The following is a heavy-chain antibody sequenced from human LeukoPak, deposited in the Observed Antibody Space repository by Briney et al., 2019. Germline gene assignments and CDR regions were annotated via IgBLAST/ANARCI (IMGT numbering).Heavy chain of an antibody. J-gene: IGHJ5*02. D-gene: IGHD3-3*01. Sequence: SETLSLTCSVLGGSISSSNYYWGWIRQPPGKGLEWIVSIYYSGNTYYNPSLKRRVTISVATSKNHFSLNLNSVTAADTAMYYCARHAYYDFVTGLFDPWGQGTLVTVSS. V-gene: IGHV4-39*01. CDR2: IYYSGNT. CDR3: ARHAYYDFVTGLFDP. CDR1: GGSISSSNYY.